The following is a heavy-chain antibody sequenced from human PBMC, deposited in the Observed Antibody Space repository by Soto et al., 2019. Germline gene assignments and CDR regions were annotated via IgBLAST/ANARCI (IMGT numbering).Heavy chain of an antibody. CDR1: GCTFSSYG. J-gene: IGHJ4*01. Sequence: PGGFPRLPWAASGCTFSSYGMHWVRQAPGKGLEWVSVIWCDGSNKYYADSVKGRFTISRDSSKNTLYLQMNSLRAEDTAVYYCAKELNRVRCPYYLDYWGQETLVTVSS. CDR3: AKELNRVRCPYYLDY. CDR2: IWCDGSNK. D-gene: IGHD4-17*01. V-gene: IGHV3-33*06.